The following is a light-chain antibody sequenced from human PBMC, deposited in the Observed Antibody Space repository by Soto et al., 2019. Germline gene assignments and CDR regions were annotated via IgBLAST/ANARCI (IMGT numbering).Light chain of an antibody. CDR3: QQYEGYPYT. J-gene: IGKJ2*01. Sequence: DIQMTQSPSTLSASVGDRVTITCRAGQYISSWLAWYQQKPGKAPKLLSYDASSLESGVPSTFIGSRSGTEFTLTISSLQHDDFATYYCQQYEGYPYTFGPGTKLEIK. CDR2: DAS. V-gene: IGKV1-5*01. CDR1: QYISSW.